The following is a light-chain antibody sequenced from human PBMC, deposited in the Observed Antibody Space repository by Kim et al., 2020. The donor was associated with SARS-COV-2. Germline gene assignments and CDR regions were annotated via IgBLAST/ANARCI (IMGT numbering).Light chain of an antibody. CDR2: TNG. J-gene: IGLJ3*02. CDR1: KFNIGDNL. CDR3: ASWDDSLRGRV. V-gene: IGLV1-47*02. Sequence: GHSVTISCSGNKFNIGDNLVSWYQQFPGTAPNLLIHTNGQRPSGVPDRFSGSKSGTSASLTISGLRSEDEADYYCASWDDSLRGRVFGGGTQLTVL.